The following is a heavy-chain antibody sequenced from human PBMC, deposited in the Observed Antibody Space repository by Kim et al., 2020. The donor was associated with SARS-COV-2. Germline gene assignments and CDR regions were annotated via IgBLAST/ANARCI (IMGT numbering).Heavy chain of an antibody. CDR1: GFTFSSYS. D-gene: IGHD3-10*01. CDR2: ISSSSSYI. CDR3: ASTLWFGELPDY. V-gene: IGHV3-21*04. J-gene: IGHJ4*02. Sequence: GGSLRLSCAASGFTFSSYSMNWVRQAPGKGLEWVSSISSSSSYIYYADSVKGRFTISRDNAKNSLYLQMNSLRAEDTAVYYCASTLWFGELPDYWGQGTLVTVSS.